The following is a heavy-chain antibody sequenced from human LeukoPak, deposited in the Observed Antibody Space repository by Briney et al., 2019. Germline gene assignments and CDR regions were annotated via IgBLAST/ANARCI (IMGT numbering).Heavy chain of an antibody. J-gene: IGHJ4*02. V-gene: IGHV1-69*01. CDR1: GGTFSSYA. CDR3: ARLLSLGMSAAFDY. Sequence: SVKVSCKASGGTFSSYAISWVRQAPGQGLEWMGGSITIFGTANYAQKFQGRVTITADESTSTAYMELSRLRSDDTAVYYCARLLSLGMSAAFDYWGQGTLVTVSS. D-gene: IGHD7-27*01. CDR2: SITIFGTA.